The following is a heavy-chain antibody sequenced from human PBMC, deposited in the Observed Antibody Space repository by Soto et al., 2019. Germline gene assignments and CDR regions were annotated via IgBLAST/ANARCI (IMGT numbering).Heavy chain of an antibody. CDR1: GYTFTDSA. D-gene: IGHD2-21*01. CDR2: IAPGNSNT. J-gene: IGHJ4*02. Sequence: GASVKVSCKASGYTFTDSAIHWVRQAPGQSLELLGWIAPGNSNTKYSQKFQGRVTITRDTSATTAYMELSSLRSEDTAVYYCAKGSRMWTPDYWGQGTLVTVSS. V-gene: IGHV1-3*01. CDR3: AKGSRMWTPDY.